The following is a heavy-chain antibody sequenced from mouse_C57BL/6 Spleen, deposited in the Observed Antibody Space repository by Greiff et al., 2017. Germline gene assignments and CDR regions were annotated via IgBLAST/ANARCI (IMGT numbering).Heavy chain of an antibody. J-gene: IGHJ4*01. D-gene: IGHD3-3*01. V-gene: IGHV1-76*01. Sequence: QVQLQQSGAELVRPGASVKLSCKASGYTFTDYYINWVKQRPGQGLEWIARIYPGSGNTYYNEKFKGKATLTAEKSSSTAYMQLSSLTSEDSAVYFCARKRGTAMDYWGQGTSVTVSS. CDR2: IYPGSGNT. CDR3: ARKRGTAMDY. CDR1: GYTFTDYY.